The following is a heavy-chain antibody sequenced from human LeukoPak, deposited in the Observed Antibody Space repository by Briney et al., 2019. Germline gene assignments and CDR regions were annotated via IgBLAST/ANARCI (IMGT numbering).Heavy chain of an antibody. J-gene: IGHJ4*02. V-gene: IGHV3-66*04. D-gene: IGHD3-22*01. Sequence: PGGSLRLSCAASGSAVSSYYMSWVRQAPGQGLDWVSILYSGGSAFYSDSVKGRFSISRDNSRNTLFLQLNSLRVEDTAVYYCARHTFTLSRPLDSWGQGTLVTVS. CDR2: LYSGGSA. CDR1: GSAVSSYY. CDR3: ARHTFTLSRPLDS.